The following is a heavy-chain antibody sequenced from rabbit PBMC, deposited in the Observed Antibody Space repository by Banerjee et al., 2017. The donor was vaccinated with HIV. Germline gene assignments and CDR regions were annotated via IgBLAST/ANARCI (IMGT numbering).Heavy chain of an antibody. J-gene: IGHJ4*01. CDR1: GFSFSISYW. V-gene: IGHV1S43*01. D-gene: IGHD4-1*01. CDR2: IYTGSGNT. Sequence: QQQLEESGGGLIKPGGTLTLTCTASGFSFSISYWICWVRQAPGKGLELIGCIYTGSGNTWYASWVNGRFTISRSTSLNTVDLQMTSLTAADTATYFCARDLAGVIGWNFNLWGPGTLVTVS. CDR3: ARDLAGVIGWNFNL.